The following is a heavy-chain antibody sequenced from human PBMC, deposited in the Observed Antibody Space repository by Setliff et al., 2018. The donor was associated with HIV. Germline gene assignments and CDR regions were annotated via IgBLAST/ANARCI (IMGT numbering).Heavy chain of an antibody. CDR2: ISGSSATK. D-gene: IGHD2-15*01. J-gene: IGHJ6*04. CDR1: GFRFSDYT. V-gene: IGHV3-48*04. Sequence: GGSLRLSCAPSGFRFSDYTMTWVRQAPGKGLECVSGISGSSATKYYADSVKGRFTISRDNAKNSLYLQMNSLRAEDTAVYYCARDPYCSGGSCYNEKDVWGKGTTVTVSS. CDR3: ARDPYCSGGSCYNEKDV.